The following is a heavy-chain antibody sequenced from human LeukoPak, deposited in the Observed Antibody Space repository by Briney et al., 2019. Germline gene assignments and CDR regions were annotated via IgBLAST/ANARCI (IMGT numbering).Heavy chain of an antibody. J-gene: IGHJ4*02. Sequence: GGSLRLSCGASGFTFSNYAMSWVRQAPGKGLEWVSAISGSGGSTYYADSVKGRFTISRDNSKNTLYLQMNSLRAEDTAVYYCAKGGSLLWFEELLWGQGTLVTVSS. CDR2: ISGSGGST. V-gene: IGHV3-23*01. D-gene: IGHD3-10*01. CDR1: GFTFSNYA. CDR3: AKGGSLLWFEELL.